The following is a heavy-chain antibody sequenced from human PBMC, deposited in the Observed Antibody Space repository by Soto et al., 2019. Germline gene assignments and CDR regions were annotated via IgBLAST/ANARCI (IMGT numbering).Heavy chain of an antibody. CDR3: VSQIRRVSSGYTRLHY. CDR1: GRFTSRRTAF. Sequence: GSGRFTSRRTAFLCCIRLTTGKGLEWIGSIYYSGSTHYNPSLKSRVTISVDTSKNQFSLRLTSMTAADTAVYFCVSQIRRVSSGYTRLHYWAQ. D-gene: IGHD6-13*01. J-gene: IGHJ4*02. CDR2: IYYSGST. V-gene: IGHV4-39*01.